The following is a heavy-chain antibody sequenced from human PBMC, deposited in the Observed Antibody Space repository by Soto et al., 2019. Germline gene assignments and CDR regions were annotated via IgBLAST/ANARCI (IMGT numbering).Heavy chain of an antibody. J-gene: IGHJ4*02. Sequence: SETLSLTCTVSGGSISSYYWSWIRQPPGKGLEWIGYIYYSGSTNYNPSLKSRVTISVDTSKNQFSLKLSSVTAADTAVYYCAREDYGDNFDYWSQGTLVTVSS. CDR1: GGSISSYY. CDR2: IYYSGST. D-gene: IGHD4-17*01. CDR3: AREDYGDNFDY. V-gene: IGHV4-59*01.